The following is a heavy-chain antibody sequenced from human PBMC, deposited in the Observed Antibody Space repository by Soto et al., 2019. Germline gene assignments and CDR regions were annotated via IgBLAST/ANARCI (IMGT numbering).Heavy chain of an antibody. V-gene: IGHV1-8*01. CDR2: MNPNSGNT. Sequence: QVQLVQSGAEVKKPGASVKVSCKASGYTFTSYDINWVRQATGQGLEWMGWMNPNSGNTGYAQKFQGRVTMTRNTSISTAYMELSSLRSEDTAVYYCARSLAVVYGDYVDAFDIWGQGTMVTVSS. D-gene: IGHD4-17*01. CDR3: ARSLAVVYGDYVDAFDI. CDR1: GYTFTSYD. J-gene: IGHJ3*02.